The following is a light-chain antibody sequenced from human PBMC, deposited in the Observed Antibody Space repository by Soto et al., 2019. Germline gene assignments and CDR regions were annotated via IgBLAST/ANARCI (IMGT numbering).Light chain of an antibody. Sequence: IVMTQSPDSLAVSLGERATINCKSSQSVLSSSNGLNYLAWYQQKPGQPPKPLIYWASTRESGVPDRFSGSGSGTDFTLTISSLQAEDVAGYYCQQYYANPRTFGQGTKLEIK. CDR3: QQYYANPRT. V-gene: IGKV4-1*01. J-gene: IGKJ2*01. CDR1: QSVLSSSNGLNY. CDR2: WAS.